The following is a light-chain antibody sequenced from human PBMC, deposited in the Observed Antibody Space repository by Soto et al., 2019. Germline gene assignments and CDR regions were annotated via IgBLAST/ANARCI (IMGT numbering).Light chain of an antibody. CDR1: QSVGNF. J-gene: IGKJ4*01. CDR3: QQRSNWPPLT. V-gene: IGKV3-11*01. CDR2: DAS. Sequence: EVVLTQSPAILSLSPGERATLSCRASQSVGNFLTWYQQKPGQAPRLLIYDASTRATGIPARFSGSGSGTDFTLTISSLEPEDFAVYYCQQRSNWPPLTCGGGTKV.